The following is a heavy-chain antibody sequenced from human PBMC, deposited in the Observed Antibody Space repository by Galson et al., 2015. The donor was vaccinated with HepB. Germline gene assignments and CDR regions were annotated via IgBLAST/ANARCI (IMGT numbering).Heavy chain of an antibody. CDR3: ARGKYQPHYYYYMDV. Sequence: SVKVSCKASGGTFSSYAISWVRQAPGQGLEWMGGIIPIFGTANYAQKFQGRVTITADESTSTAYMELSSLRSEDTAVYYCARGKYQPHYYYYMDVWGKGTTVTVSS. CDR2: IIPIFGTA. V-gene: IGHV1-69*13. J-gene: IGHJ6*03. CDR1: GGTFSSYA. D-gene: IGHD2-2*01.